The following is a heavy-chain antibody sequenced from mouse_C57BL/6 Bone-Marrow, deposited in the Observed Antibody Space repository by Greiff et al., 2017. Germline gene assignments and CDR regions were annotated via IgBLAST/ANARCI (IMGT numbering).Heavy chain of an antibody. CDR3: TRDLLWLRRGFAD. Sequence: EVKVEESGGGLVQPGGSMKLSCAASGFTFSDAWMDWVRQSPEKGLEWVAEIRNKANTHATNYAESVKGRFTISRDDSKSSVYLQINSLRAEDTGIYYCTRDLLWLRRGFADWGQGTLVTVSA. CDR1: GFTFSDAW. CDR2: IRNKANTHAT. D-gene: IGHD2-2*01. V-gene: IGHV6-6*01. J-gene: IGHJ3*01.